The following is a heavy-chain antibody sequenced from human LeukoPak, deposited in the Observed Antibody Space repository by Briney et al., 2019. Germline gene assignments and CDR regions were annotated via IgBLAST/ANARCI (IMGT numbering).Heavy chain of an antibody. CDR3: ATSTVVTLDY. V-gene: IGHV1-2*02. J-gene: IGHJ4*02. Sequence: ASVKVSCKASGYTFTRNSINWLRQAPGQGLEWMGWINPNSGGTNYAQKFQGRVTMTRDTSISTAYMELSRLRSDDTTVYYCATSTVVTLDYWGQGTLVTVSS. CDR1: GYTFTRNS. D-gene: IGHD4-23*01. CDR2: INPNSGGT.